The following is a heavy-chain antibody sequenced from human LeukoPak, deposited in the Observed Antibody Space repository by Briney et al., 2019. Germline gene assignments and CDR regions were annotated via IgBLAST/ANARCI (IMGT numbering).Heavy chain of an antibody. J-gene: IGHJ4*02. CDR2: IKQDGSQK. Sequence: GGSLRLSCVASGFSFSNFWMSWVRQAPGERPEWLTNIKQDGSQKYYVDSVRGRFTISRDNAKNSLYLQMNSLRVEDTAIYYCARDWPGIDYWGQGTLVIVSS. CDR1: GFSFSNFW. V-gene: IGHV3-7*03. CDR3: ARDWPGIDY.